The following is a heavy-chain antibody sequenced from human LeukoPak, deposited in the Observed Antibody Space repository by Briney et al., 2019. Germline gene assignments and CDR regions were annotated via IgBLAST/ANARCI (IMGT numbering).Heavy chain of an antibody. V-gene: IGHV3-48*03. CDR3: ARLEVVTALLLPENYYYMDV. D-gene: IGHD2-21*02. J-gene: IGHJ6*03. Sequence: PGGSLRLSCAASGFTFSSYEMNWVRQAPGKGLEWVSYISSSGSTIYYADSVKGRFTISRDNAKNSLYLQMNSLRAEDTAVYYCARLEVVTALLLPENYYYMDVWGKGTTVTVSS. CDR2: ISSSGSTI. CDR1: GFTFSSYE.